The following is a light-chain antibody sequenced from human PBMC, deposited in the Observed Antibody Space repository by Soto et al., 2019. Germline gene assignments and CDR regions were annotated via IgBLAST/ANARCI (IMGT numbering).Light chain of an antibody. V-gene: IGLV1-44*01. CDR3: AVWDDTLDAWV. Sequence: QSVLTQAPSVSGIPGQSVTISCSGSASNIGSNTVNWYQQLPGMAPKLLIYINYKRPSGVPDRFSASKSDTSASLAISGLQSEDEAHYYCAVWDDTLDAWVFGGGT. J-gene: IGLJ3*02. CDR2: INY. CDR1: ASNIGSNT.